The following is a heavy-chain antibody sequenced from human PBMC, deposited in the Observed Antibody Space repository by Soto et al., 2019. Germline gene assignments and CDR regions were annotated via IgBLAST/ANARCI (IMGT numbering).Heavy chain of an antibody. CDR3: AGGPIAAAGQDYFDY. V-gene: IGHV4-59*08. D-gene: IGHD6-13*01. CDR2: IYYSGST. Sequence: SETLSLTCAVYGGSFSGYYWSWIRQPPGKGLEWIGYIYYSGSTNYNPSLKSRVTISVDTSKNQFSLKLSSVTAADTAVYYCAGGPIAAAGQDYFDYWGQGTLVTVSS. CDR1: GGSFSGYY. J-gene: IGHJ4*02.